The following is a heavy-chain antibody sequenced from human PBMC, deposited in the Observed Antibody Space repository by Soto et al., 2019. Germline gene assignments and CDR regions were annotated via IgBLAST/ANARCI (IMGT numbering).Heavy chain of an antibody. J-gene: IGHJ4*02. CDR3: AHTQGISLVPAAIWY. Sequence: GGSLRLSCAASGFTFSSYAMSWVRQAPGKGLEWVSGITASGGSTSYADSVKGRFTISRDNSKNTLYLQMNSLRAEDTAVYYCAHTQGISLVPAAIWYWGQGTLVTVSS. CDR2: ITASGGST. V-gene: IGHV3-23*01. CDR1: GFTFSSYA. D-gene: IGHD2-2*02.